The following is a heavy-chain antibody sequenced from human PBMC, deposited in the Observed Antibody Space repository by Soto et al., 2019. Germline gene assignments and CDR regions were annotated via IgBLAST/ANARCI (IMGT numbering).Heavy chain of an antibody. CDR2: IIPIFGTA. CDR3: ASRAGVGGALLYYYDGMDV. D-gene: IGHD3-16*01. J-gene: IGHJ6*02. Sequence: QVQLVQSGAEVTNPGSSVKVSCKAAGGTFSRYAISWVRHATGQGLEWMGGIIPIFGTAYYAQKFQGRVTSTAEESTSTSYMGVSSLRSEDTAFYYCASRAGVGGALLYYYDGMDVWGQGTTGTFSS. CDR1: GGTFSRYA. V-gene: IGHV1-69*01.